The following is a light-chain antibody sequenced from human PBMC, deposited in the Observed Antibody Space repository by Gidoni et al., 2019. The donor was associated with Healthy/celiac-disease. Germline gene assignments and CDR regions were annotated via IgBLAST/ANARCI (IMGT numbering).Light chain of an antibody. CDR1: QSISSY. CDR2: AAS. V-gene: IGKV1-39*01. Sequence: DIQMTQSPSTLSASVGDRVTITCRASQSISSYLNWYQQKPGKAPKLLIYAASSLQSGVPSRFSGSGSGTDFTLTISSLQPGGFATYYCQQSYSTPMYTFGQGTKLEIK. CDR3: QQSYSTPMYT. J-gene: IGKJ2*01.